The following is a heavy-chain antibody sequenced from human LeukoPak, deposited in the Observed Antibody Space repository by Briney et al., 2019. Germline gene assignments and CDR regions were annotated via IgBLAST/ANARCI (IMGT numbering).Heavy chain of an antibody. CDR2: IYYSGST. Sequence: SETLSLTCTVSGGSISHYYWSWIRQPPGKGLEWIGYIYYSGSTNYNPSLKSRVTISVDTSKNQFSLKLTSVTAADSAVYYCARGGYSYASFFDYWGQGTLVTVSS. J-gene: IGHJ4*02. CDR3: ARGGYSYASFFDY. CDR1: GGSISHYY. D-gene: IGHD5-18*01. V-gene: IGHV4-59*01.